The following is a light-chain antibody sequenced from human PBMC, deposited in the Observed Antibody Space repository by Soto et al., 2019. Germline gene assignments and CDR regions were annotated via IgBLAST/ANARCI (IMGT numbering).Light chain of an antibody. J-gene: IGLJ3*02. Sequence: QSAPTQPRSVSGSPGQSVTFSCTGTSGDIGAYNYVSWYQFHPGKAPKMIIYDVNKRPSGVPDRFSGSKSGNTASLTISWLQAEDEADYYCCSYAHTSRVFGGGTKVTVL. CDR1: SGDIGAYNY. V-gene: IGLV2-11*01. CDR2: DVN. CDR3: CSYAHTSRV.